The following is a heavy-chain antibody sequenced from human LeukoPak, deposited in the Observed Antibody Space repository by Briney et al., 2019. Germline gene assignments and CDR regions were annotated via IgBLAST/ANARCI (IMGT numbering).Heavy chain of an antibody. CDR3: TTDLGVGATTDY. Sequence: GGSLRLSCAASGFTFSNAWMSWVRQAPGKGLEWVGRIKSKTDGGTTDYAAPVKGRFTISRDDSKNTLYLQMNSLKTEDTAVYYCTTDLGVGATTDYWGQGTLVAVSS. V-gene: IGHV3-15*01. D-gene: IGHD1-26*01. CDR2: IKSKTDGGTT. CDR1: GFTFSNAW. J-gene: IGHJ4*02.